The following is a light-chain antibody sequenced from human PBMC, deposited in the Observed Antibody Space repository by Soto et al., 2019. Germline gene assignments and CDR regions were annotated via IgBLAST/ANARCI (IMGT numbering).Light chain of an antibody. J-gene: IGKJ1*01. CDR1: QSLSSSY. Sequence: EIVLTQSPGTLSLSPGERATLSCRASQSLSSSYLSWYQQKPAQAPRLLLYGTSIRATGIPATFSGSGSATDFTPTITSMEPADFAVYYCQRLGTSPPRTFGQGTKVDIK. CDR2: GTS. CDR3: QRLGTSPPRT. V-gene: IGKV3-20*01.